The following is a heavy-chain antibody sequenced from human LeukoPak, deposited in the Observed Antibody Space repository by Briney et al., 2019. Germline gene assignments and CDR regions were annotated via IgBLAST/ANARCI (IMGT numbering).Heavy chain of an antibody. CDR2: IYYSGRI. J-gene: IGHJ5*02. V-gene: IGHV4-59*02. CDR1: GGSVSSYY. Sequence: PSETLSLTCTVSGGSVSSYYWSWIRQPPGKGLEWIGYIYYSGRINYNPSLKSRVTISVDTSKNQFSLRLSSVTAADTAVYYCAREGVQLWFSPPQNNWFDPWGQGTLVTVSS. D-gene: IGHD5-18*01. CDR3: AREGVQLWFSPPQNNWFDP.